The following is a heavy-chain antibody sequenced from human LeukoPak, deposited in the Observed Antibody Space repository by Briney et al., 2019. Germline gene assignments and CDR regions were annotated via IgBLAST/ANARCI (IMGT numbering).Heavy chain of an antibody. Sequence: PGRSLRLSCAASGFTFDDYAMHWVRQAPGKGLEWVSGINWNSDNIGYADSVKGRFTISRANAKNSLYLQMNSLRVEDTALYYCAKSRLIDYSYYYMDVWGKGTTVTVSS. V-gene: IGHV3-9*01. CDR3: AKSRLIDYSYYYMDV. D-gene: IGHD2-21*01. CDR2: INWNSDNI. CDR1: GFTFDDYA. J-gene: IGHJ6*03.